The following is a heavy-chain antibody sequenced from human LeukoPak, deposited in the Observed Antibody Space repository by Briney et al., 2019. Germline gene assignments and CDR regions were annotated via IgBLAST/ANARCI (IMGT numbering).Heavy chain of an antibody. Sequence: SEILSLTCAVSGYSISSSNWWGWIRQPPGKGLEWIGYIYYSGSTYYNPSLKSRVTMSVDTSKNQFSLKLSSVTAVDTAVYYYARICSGDCYGGIDYWGQGTLVTVSS. J-gene: IGHJ4*02. CDR2: IYYSGST. V-gene: IGHV4-28*01. CDR3: ARICSGDCYGGIDY. CDR1: GYSISSSNW. D-gene: IGHD2-21*01.